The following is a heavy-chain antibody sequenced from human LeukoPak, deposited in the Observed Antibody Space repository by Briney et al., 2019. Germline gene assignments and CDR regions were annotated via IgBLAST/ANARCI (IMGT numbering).Heavy chain of an antibody. V-gene: IGHV1-8*02. CDR3: ARGLPKAVFGVVIED. CDR2: MNTNSGNT. Sequence: VASVKVSCKASGYTFTSYAMNWVRQATGQGLEWMGWMNTNSGNTGYSQNFQGRVTMTRDTSISTAYMELSSLMSEDTAVYYCARGLPKAVFGVVIEDWGQGTLVTVSS. J-gene: IGHJ1*01. CDR1: GYTFTSYA. D-gene: IGHD3-3*01.